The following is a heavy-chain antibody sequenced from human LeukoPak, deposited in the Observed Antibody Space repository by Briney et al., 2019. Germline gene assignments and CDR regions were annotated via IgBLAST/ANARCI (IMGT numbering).Heavy chain of an antibody. CDR3: ARDRYYDSSGSDDAFDI. D-gene: IGHD3-22*01. J-gene: IGHJ3*02. V-gene: IGHV4-59*12. CDR1: GGSISRYY. CDR2: ISYSGST. Sequence: SETLSLTCTVSGGSISRYYWSWIRQPPGKGLEWIGYISYSGSTNYNPSLKSRVTISVDTSKNQFSLKLSSVTAADTAVYYCARDRYYDSSGSDDAFDIWGQGTMVTVSS.